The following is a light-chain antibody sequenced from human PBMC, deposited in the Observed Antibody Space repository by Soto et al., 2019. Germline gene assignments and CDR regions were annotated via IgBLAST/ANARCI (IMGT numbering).Light chain of an antibody. CDR2: EPS. Sequence: DIQLTPSPSTLSASVGDRVTITCRASHTISTWLAWFQQTPGKAPTLLIHEPSRLGTGVPSRFIGSVSGTEFSLTISSLQPDDSATYYCQQYNTSWTVGHGTKVEI. V-gene: IGKV1-5*03. CDR1: HTISTW. J-gene: IGKJ1*01. CDR3: QQYNTSWT.